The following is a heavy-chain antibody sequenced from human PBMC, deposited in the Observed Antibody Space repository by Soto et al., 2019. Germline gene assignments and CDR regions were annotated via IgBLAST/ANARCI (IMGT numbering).Heavy chain of an antibody. V-gene: IGHV1-46*01. CDR1: GYTFTSYY. D-gene: IGHD6-13*01. CDR2: INPSGGST. Sequence: ASVKVSCKASGYTFTSYYIHWVRQAPGQGLDWMGIINPSGGSTDYAQKFQGRVTITRDMSTSTAYMELSSLRSEDTAVYYCAADAAFAAAGIFSGMDVWGQGTTVTVSS. J-gene: IGHJ6*02. CDR3: AADAAFAAAGIFSGMDV.